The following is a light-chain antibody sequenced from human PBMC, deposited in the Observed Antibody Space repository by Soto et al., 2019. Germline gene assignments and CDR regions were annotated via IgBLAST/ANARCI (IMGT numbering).Light chain of an antibody. CDR3: QHYSNCPLT. CDR2: GAS. J-gene: IGKJ4*01. CDR1: QSVSSN. V-gene: IGKV3-15*01. Sequence: ETVMTQSPATLSVSPGERATLSCRASQSVSSNLAWYQQKPGQAPRLLIYGASTRATGIPVRFSGSGSGTGFNLTISRLQSEDFAVYYCQHYSNCPLTFGGGTKVEIK.